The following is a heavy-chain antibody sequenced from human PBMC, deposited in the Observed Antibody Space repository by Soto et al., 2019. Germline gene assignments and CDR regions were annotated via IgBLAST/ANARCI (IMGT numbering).Heavy chain of an antibody. CDR2: ISAYNGDT. D-gene: IGHD7-27*01. CDR1: GYTFTSHG. CDR3: ARTNWQPDCLEGFHF. J-gene: IGHJ4*02. Sequence: ASVQVSCKTSGYTFTSHGISWVGWAPGRGLEWMGWISAYNGDTKYAQRVQDRVSMTTETSTDTAYIEIRSLPFDDTAIYFCARTNWQPDCLEGFHFWGPGTIVTNYS. V-gene: IGHV1-18*04.